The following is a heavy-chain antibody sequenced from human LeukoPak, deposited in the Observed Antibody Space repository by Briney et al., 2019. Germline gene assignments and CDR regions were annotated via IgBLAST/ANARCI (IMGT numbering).Heavy chain of an antibody. CDR2: ISSSSSYI. D-gene: IGHD3-22*01. V-gene: IGHV3-21*01. Sequence: GGSLRLSCAASGFTFSSYSMNWVRQAPGKGLEWVSSISSSSSYIYYADSVKGRFTISRDNAKNSLDLQMNSLRAEDTAVYYCARTPIYYYDSTGVPDYWGQGTLVTVSS. CDR1: GFTFSSYS. CDR3: ARTPIYYYDSTGVPDY. J-gene: IGHJ4*02.